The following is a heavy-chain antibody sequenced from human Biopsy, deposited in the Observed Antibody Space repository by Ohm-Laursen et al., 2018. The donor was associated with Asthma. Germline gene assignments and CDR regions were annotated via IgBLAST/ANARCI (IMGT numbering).Heavy chain of an antibody. CDR2: ISYTGNT. V-gene: IGHV4-39*01. D-gene: IGHD7-27*01. CDR1: GGSMSSSSYS. J-gene: IGHJ4*02. Sequence: GTLSLTCTVSGGSMSSSSYSWGWIRQPPGKGLEWIGSISYTGNTDIPSLRSRVTLSVDTSKNNFSLKLTFVTAADTAVFYCARHWNWGSFFDYWGQGMLFTVSS. CDR3: ARHWNWGSFFDY.